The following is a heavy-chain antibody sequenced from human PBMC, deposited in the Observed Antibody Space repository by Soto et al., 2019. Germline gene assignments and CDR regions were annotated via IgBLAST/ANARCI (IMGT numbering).Heavy chain of an antibody. Sequence: GESLKISCKGSGYSFTSYWIGWVRQMPGKGLEWMGIIYPGDSDTRYSPSFQGQVTISADKSISTAYLQWSSLKASDTAMYYCASDSSSSSDAFDIWGQGTMVTVSS. CDR1: GYSFTSYW. D-gene: IGHD6-6*01. J-gene: IGHJ3*02. CDR3: ASDSSSSSDAFDI. CDR2: IYPGDSDT. V-gene: IGHV5-51*01.